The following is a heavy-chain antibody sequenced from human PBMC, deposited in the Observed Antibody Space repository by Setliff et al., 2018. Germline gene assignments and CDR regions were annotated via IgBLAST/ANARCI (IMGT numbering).Heavy chain of an antibody. D-gene: IGHD1-1*01. CDR1: GFTFSRYW. J-gene: IGHJ3*02. CDR2: MYTGGDT. CDR3: ARDWSNNYWAFDI. Sequence: GGSLRLSCAASGFTFSRYWMSWVRQAPGKGLEWISVMYTGGDTNYADSVKGRFTVSRDTFKNTVDLQMNSLRAEDTAVYYCARDWSNNYWAFDIWGLGTVVTVSS. V-gene: IGHV3-66*01.